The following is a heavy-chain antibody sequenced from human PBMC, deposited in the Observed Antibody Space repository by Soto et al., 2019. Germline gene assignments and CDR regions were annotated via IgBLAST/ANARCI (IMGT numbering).Heavy chain of an antibody. J-gene: IGHJ4*02. CDR3: ARDRADTAFDY. CDR2: ISANNGNT. CDR1: GYTFTSYY. V-gene: IGHV1-18*04. D-gene: IGHD5-18*01. Sequence: ASVKVSCKASGYTFTSYYMHWVRQAPGQGLEWMGRISANNGNTNYAQKLQGRVTMTTDTSTSTAYMELRSLRSDDTAVYYRARDRADTAFDYWRQGTLVTVSS.